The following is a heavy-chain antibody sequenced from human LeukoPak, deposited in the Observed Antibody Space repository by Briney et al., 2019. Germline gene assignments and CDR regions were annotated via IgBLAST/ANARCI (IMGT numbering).Heavy chain of an antibody. CDR3: AKHRVVRRVIMDYYFDD. J-gene: IGHJ4*02. Sequence: GGSLRLSCGASGFTFSSYAMSWVRQAPGKGLEWSSPIRGSGGSTYYADYVKGRFTISRDNSKNAVYLQMNSLRAEDSAVYYCAKHRVVRRVIMDYYFDDWGQGTLVTVSS. V-gene: IGHV3-23*01. D-gene: IGHD3-10*01. CDR2: IRGSGGST. CDR1: GFTFSSYA.